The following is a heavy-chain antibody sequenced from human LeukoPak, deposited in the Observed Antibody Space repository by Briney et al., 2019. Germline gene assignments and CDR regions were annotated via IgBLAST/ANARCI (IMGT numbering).Heavy chain of an antibody. J-gene: IGHJ4*02. CDR3: ARWEYCSSSSCYDESETFDY. D-gene: IGHD2-2*01. CDR2: ISAYNGNT. Sequence: GASVKVSCKASGYTFTSYGISWVRQAPGQGLEWMGWISAYNGNTNYAQKYQGRVTTTTDTSTSTAYTELRSLTPDDTAIYYCARWEYCSSSSCYDESETFDYWGQGTLVTVSS. CDR1: GYTFTSYG. V-gene: IGHV1-18*01.